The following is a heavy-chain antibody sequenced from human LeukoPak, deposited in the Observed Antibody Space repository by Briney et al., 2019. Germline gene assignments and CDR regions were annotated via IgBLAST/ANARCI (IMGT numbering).Heavy chain of an antibody. V-gene: IGHV3-74*01. D-gene: IGHD3-22*01. CDR1: GFTFSSYW. CDR3: SICAYYDGRGNYCDY. J-gene: IGHJ4*02. CDR2: ISDGGSTT. Sequence: GGSLRLSCAASGFTFSSYWMHWVRQAPGKGLAWVSRISDGGSTTTYADSVKGRFTISRDNAKHSLLLQMNGLRAEDTAEYYCSICAYYDGRGNYCDYWGQGTLVTVSS.